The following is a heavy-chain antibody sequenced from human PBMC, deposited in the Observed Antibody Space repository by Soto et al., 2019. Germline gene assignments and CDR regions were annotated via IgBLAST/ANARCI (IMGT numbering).Heavy chain of an antibody. V-gene: IGHV1-24*01. CDR1: GYTLTELS. J-gene: IGHJ5*02. CDR3: ATEVPYGSGSYGWFDP. CDR2: FDPEDGET. Sequence: GASVKVSCKVSGYTLTELSMHWVRQAPGKGLERMGGFDPEDGETIYAQKFQGRVTMTEDTSTDTAYMELSSLRSEDTAVYYCATEVPYGSGSYGWFDPWGQGTLVTVAS. D-gene: IGHD3-10*01.